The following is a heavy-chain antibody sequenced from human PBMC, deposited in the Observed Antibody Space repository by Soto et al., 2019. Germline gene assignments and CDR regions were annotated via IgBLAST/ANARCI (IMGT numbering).Heavy chain of an antibody. CDR2: ITPNNGGT. Sequence: ASVKVSCKASGYTFTDYYMHWVRQAPGQGLEWMGWITPNNGGTNYAQKFQGRVTMTRDTSISTAYMELSRLRSDDTAVYYCARSGTVLLNPFDIWGQGTMVTVSS. D-gene: IGHD6-6*01. CDR3: ARSGTVLLNPFDI. J-gene: IGHJ3*02. CDR1: GYTFTDYY. V-gene: IGHV1-2*02.